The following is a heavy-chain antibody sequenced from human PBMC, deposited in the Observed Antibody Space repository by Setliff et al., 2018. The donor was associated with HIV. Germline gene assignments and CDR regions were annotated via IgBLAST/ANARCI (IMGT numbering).Heavy chain of an antibody. Sequence: PSETLSLTCTVSGGSISNSRYYWSWIRQPPGKGLEWIGSIYYSGSTYYNPSLRSPVAISVDTSKNQFSLKLTSVTAADTAVYYCAREDSSYHYFDYWGQGMLVTVSS. D-gene: IGHD6-6*01. CDR3: AREDSSYHYFDY. J-gene: IGHJ4*02. V-gene: IGHV4-39*02. CDR2: IYYSGST. CDR1: GGSISNSRYY.